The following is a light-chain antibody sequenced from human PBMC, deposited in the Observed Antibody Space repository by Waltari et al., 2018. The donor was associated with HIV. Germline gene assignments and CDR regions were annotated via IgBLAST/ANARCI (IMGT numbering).Light chain of an antibody. J-gene: IGLJ1*01. V-gene: IGLV2-23*02. CDR3: CSCPRSGIRYV. Sequence: QSALTQPASVSGSPGQSITISCTGNSSNVGRDDLVPWYQQHPGEAPKLIIYEVTKRPSGVSNRFSGSKSGNTASLTISGLQAEDEADYYCCSCPRSGIRYVFGTGTKVTVL. CDR1: SSNVGRDDL. CDR2: EVT.